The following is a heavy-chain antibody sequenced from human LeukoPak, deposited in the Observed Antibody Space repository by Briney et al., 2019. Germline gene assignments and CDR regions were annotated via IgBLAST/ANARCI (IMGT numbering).Heavy chain of an antibody. J-gene: IGHJ6*02. Sequence: GASVKVSCKASGGTFSSYAISWVRQAPGQGLEWMGGIIPIFGTANYAQKFQGRVTITADESTSTAYMELSSLRSEDTAVYYCARGGDYGDPYYYYGMDVWGQGTTVTVSS. CDR2: IIPIFGTA. CDR3: ARGGDYGDPYYYYGMDV. CDR1: GGTFSSYA. V-gene: IGHV1-69*13. D-gene: IGHD4-17*01.